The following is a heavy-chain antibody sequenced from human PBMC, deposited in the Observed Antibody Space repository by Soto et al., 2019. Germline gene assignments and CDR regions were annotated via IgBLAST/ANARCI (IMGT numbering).Heavy chain of an antibody. CDR3: ARGGDVLRFLDPPSPYYYYGMDV. CDR1: GYTFTSYG. V-gene: IGHV1-18*01. D-gene: IGHD3-3*01. J-gene: IGHJ6*02. CDR2: ISAYNGNT. Sequence: RASVKVSCKASGYTFTSYGISWVRQAPGQGLEWMGWISAYNGNTNYAQKLQGRITMTTDTSTSTAYMELRSLRSDDTAVYYCARGGDVLRFLDPPSPYYYYGMDVWGQGTTVTVSS.